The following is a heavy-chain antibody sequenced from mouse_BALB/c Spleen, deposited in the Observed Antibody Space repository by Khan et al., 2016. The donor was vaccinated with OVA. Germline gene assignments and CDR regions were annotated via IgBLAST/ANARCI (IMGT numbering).Heavy chain of an antibody. J-gene: IGHJ1*01. D-gene: IGHD1-1*01. V-gene: IGHV7-3*02. Sequence: EVELVESGGGLVQPGGSLRLSCATSGFTFTDYYISWVRQPPGKSLEWLGFIRNKAKDYKTEYSAPVEGRFTISSDNSQRLVYLQMDTLRSDDSATYYCARETVVDVYWYLDVWGAGTTVTVSS. CDR2: IRNKAKDYKT. CDR1: GFTFTDYY. CDR3: ARETVVDVYWYLDV.